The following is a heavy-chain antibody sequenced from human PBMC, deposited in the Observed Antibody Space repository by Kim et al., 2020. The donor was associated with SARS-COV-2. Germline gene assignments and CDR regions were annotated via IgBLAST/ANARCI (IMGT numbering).Heavy chain of an antibody. V-gene: IGHV6-1*01. J-gene: IGHJ6*02. D-gene: IGHD5-18*01. CDR1: GDSVSSNSAA. CDR2: TYYRSKWYN. Sequence: SQTLSLTCAISGDSVSSNSAAWNWIRQSPSRGLEWLGRTYYRSKWYNDYAVSVKSRITINPDTSKNQFSLQLNSVTPEDTAVYYCARDRDTAMTYYYYGMDVWGQGTTVTVSS. CDR3: ARDRDTAMTYYYYGMDV.